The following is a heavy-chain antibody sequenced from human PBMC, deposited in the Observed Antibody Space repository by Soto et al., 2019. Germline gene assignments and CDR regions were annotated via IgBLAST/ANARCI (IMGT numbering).Heavy chain of an antibody. CDR3: ARGFGFEPSEWFDP. Sequence: QVQLQESGPGLVKPSQTLSLTCTVSGGSISSGGYYWSWIRQHPGKGLEWIGYIYYSGSTHYNPSLKSRVTISVDTSKNQFSLKLSSVTAADTAVYYCARGFGFEPSEWFDPWGQGTLVTVSS. V-gene: IGHV4-31*03. CDR2: IYYSGST. J-gene: IGHJ5*02. CDR1: GGSISSGGYY. D-gene: IGHD3-10*01.